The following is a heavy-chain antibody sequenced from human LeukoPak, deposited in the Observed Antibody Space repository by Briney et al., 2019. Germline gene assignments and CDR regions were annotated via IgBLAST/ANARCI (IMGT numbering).Heavy chain of an antibody. J-gene: IGHJ4*02. CDR2: IIPIFGTA. Sequence: GASVKVSCKASGGTFSSYAISWVRQAPGQGLEWMGGIIPIFGTANYAQKFQDRVTITADKSTSTAHMELSSLRSEDTAVYYCARGSELWSPHYFDYWGQGTLVTVSS. D-gene: IGHD5-18*01. CDR1: GGTFSSYA. V-gene: IGHV1-69*06. CDR3: ARGSELWSPHYFDY.